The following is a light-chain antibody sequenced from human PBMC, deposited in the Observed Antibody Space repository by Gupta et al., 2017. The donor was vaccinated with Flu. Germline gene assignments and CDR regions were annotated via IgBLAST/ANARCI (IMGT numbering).Light chain of an antibody. J-gene: IGLJ3*02. CDR2: DEA. V-gene: IGLV3-21*03. CDR3: HVSATSSNHLV. CDR1: DIGSNI. Sequence: GTTTRITGGGNDIGSNIVHCYQQKPAQEPVMVIYDEADRPSGITERDLSSNSGNKATPPISSVEAGDEDDYYCHVSATSSNHLVFGGGTKLTVL.